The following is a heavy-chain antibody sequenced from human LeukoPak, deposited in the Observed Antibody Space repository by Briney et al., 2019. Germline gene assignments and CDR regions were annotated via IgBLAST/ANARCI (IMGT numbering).Heavy chain of an antibody. Sequence: PGGSLRLSCAASGFTFSSYEMNWVRQAPGKGLEWVSYISSSGSTLYYGDSVKGRFTIFRDNAKNSLYLQMNSLRAEDTAVYYCARSDYPDYWGQGTLVTVSS. D-gene: IGHD3-3*01. CDR3: ARSDYPDY. CDR2: ISSSGSTL. V-gene: IGHV3-48*03. J-gene: IGHJ4*02. CDR1: GFTFSSYE.